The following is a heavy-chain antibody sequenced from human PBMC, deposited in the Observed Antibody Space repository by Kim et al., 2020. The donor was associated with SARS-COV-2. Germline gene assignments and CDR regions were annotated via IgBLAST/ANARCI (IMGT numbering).Heavy chain of an antibody. Sequence: GGSLRLSCAASGFTFSNYWMHWVRQDPGKGLVWVSRISGSGTIPTYADSVKGRFTISRDNSKNTLYLQMDRLRAEDTAVYYCARGIYRYANWGQGTLVTVSS. D-gene: IGHD5-18*01. V-gene: IGHV3-74*01. CDR1: GFTFSNYW. CDR2: ISGSGTIP. J-gene: IGHJ1*01. CDR3: ARGIYRYAN.